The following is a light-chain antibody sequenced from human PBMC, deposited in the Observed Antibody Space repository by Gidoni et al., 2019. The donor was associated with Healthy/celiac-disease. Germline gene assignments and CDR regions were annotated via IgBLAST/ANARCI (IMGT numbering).Light chain of an antibody. CDR3: QQRSTWRIT. Sequence: ELAPTPATRSSCPGERAPHPGRASQSVSSYLAWYQPKPGQAPRLLIYDASNRATGIPARFSRSGSLTDFTLTISMLAAEDFAVYCWQQRSTWRITFGQGTRLEIK. CDR1: QSVSSY. CDR2: DAS. V-gene: IGKV3-11*01. J-gene: IGKJ5*01.